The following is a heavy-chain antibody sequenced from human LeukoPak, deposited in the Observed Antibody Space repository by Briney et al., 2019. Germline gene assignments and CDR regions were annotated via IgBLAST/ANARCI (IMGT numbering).Heavy chain of an antibody. Sequence: ASVKVSCKASGYTFTGYYMHWVRQAPGQGVEWMGLINPNSGGTNYAQKFQGRVTMTRDTSISTAYMELCRLRSDDTAVYYCARDLMATDIVVVPAAMAPDYYYYMDVWGKGTTVTVSS. J-gene: IGHJ6*03. V-gene: IGHV1-2*02. D-gene: IGHD2-2*01. CDR2: INPNSGGT. CDR1: GYTFTGYY. CDR3: ARDLMATDIVVVPAAMAPDYYYYMDV.